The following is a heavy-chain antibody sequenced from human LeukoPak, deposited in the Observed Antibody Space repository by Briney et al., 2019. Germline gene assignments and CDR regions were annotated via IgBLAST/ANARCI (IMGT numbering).Heavy chain of an antibody. CDR3: ARTKGYYDSSGYYG. Sequence: ASVKVSCKASGGTFSSYAISWVRQAPGQGLEWMGGIIPIFGTANYAQKFQGRVTITADESTSTAYMELSSLRSEDTAVYYCARTKGYYDSSGYYGWGQGTLVTVSS. V-gene: IGHV1-69*13. CDR1: GGTFSSYA. J-gene: IGHJ4*02. CDR2: IIPIFGTA. D-gene: IGHD3-22*01.